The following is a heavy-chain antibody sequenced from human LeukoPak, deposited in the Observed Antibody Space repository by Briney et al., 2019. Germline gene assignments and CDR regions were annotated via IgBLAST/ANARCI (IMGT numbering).Heavy chain of an antibody. CDR1: GGSISSYY. V-gene: IGHV4-59*08. J-gene: IGHJ6*02. CDR2: IYYSGST. CDR3: ARHRPAEQHAGMDV. Sequence: SETLSLTCTVSGGSISSYYWSWIRQPPGKGLEWIGYIYYSGSTNYNPSLKSRVTISVDTSKNQFSLKLSSVTAADTAVYYCARHRPAEQHAGMDVWGQGTTVTVSS. D-gene: IGHD6-13*01.